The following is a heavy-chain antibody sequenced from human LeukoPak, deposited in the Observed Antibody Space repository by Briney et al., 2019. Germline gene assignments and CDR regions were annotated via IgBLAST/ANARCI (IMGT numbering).Heavy chain of an antibody. J-gene: IGHJ4*02. CDR1: GFTFTNYW. D-gene: IGHD6-19*01. Sequence: GESLKISCQGFGFTFTNYWIGWVRQMPGKGLEWMGIIYPDDSETRYSPSFQGQVTISADKSLSTAFLQWSSLKASDTAMYYCARHRFYSNGWSPFDYWGQGTLVTVSP. CDR3: ARHRFYSNGWSPFDY. CDR2: IYPDDSET. V-gene: IGHV5-51*01.